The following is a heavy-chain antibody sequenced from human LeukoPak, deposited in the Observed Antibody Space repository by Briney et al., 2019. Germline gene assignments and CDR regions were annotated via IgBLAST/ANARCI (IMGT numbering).Heavy chain of an antibody. CDR2: INVYNGDT. D-gene: IGHD1-26*01. CDR3: ARTRGSVHLDY. J-gene: IGHJ4*02. CDR1: GYTFSSYG. Sequence: ASVKVSCKASGYTFSSYGISWVRQAPGQGLEWMGWINVYNGDTKYAQNVKGRVSMTTDTSTSTAYMDLRSLRSDDPAVYYCARTRGSVHLDYWGQGTLVTVSS. V-gene: IGHV1-18*01.